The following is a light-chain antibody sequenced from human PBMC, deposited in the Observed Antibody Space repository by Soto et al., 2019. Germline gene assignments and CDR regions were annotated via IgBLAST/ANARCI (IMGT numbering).Light chain of an antibody. Sequence: IQMTQSPATLSVSPGERATLSCRASQSVSDNLAWYQQKLGPAPRLLMYGASTRASGIAARFTGSGSGTDFTLTITGLQPEDFATYYCQNYNSAPWTFGRGTKVDIK. CDR3: QNYNSAPWT. J-gene: IGKJ1*01. CDR1: QSVSDN. CDR2: GAS. V-gene: IGKV3-15*01.